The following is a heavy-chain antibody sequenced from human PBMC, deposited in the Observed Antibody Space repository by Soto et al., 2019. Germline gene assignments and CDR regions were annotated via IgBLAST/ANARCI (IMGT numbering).Heavy chain of an antibody. Sequence: SETLSLTCAVSGGSISSGGYSWSWIRQPPGKGLEWIGYIYHSGSTYYNPSLKSRVTISVDRSKNQISLNLSSVTAADPAVYYRAGDRNRGPSFDSWGQGTLVAGSS. CDR3: AGDRNRGPSFDS. J-gene: IGHJ4*02. V-gene: IGHV4-30-2*01. D-gene: IGHD3-16*01. CDR1: GGSISSGGYS. CDR2: IYHSGST.